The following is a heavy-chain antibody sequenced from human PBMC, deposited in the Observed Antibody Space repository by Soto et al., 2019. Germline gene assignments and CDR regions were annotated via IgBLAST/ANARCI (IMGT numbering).Heavy chain of an antibody. D-gene: IGHD3-3*01. CDR1: GYTFTSYY. Sequence: ESSVKFSGKASGYTFTSYYMHWGRQAPGQWQDWMGMIKPTGGSTSYSQKFQGRVTMTRDSSTSRVYMELSSLTYEDPAVYYCSRIFIDGLPSDYWGQGTLVTVSS. CDR3: SRIFIDGLPSDY. J-gene: IGHJ4*02. V-gene: IGHV1-46*01. CDR2: IKPTGGST.